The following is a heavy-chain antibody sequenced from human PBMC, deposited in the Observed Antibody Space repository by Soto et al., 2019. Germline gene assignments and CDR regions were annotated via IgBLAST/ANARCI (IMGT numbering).Heavy chain of an antibody. CDR3: ARDRRVGATGYYYGMDV. CDR2: ISSSSSYI. CDR1: GFTFSSYS. V-gene: IGHV3-21*01. J-gene: IGHJ6*02. Sequence: EVPLVESGGGLVKPGGSLRLSCAASGFTFSSYSMNWVRQAPGKGLEWVSSISSSSSYIYYADSVKGRFTISRDNAKNSLYLQMNSLRAEDTAVYYCARDRRVGATGYYYGMDVWGQGTTVTVSS. D-gene: IGHD1-26*01.